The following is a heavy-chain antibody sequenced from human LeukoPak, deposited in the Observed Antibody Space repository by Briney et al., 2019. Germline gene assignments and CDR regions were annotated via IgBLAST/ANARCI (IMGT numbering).Heavy chain of an antibody. CDR3: ARDPMATIGGDY. Sequence: GASVKVSCKASGYTFTSYYMHWVRQAPGQGLEWMGIINPSGGSTSYAQKFQGRVTMTRDTSISTAYMELSRLRSDDTAVYYCARDPMATIGGDYWGQGTLVTVSS. CDR2: INPSGGST. D-gene: IGHD5-12*01. J-gene: IGHJ4*02. CDR1: GYTFTSYY. V-gene: IGHV1-46*01.